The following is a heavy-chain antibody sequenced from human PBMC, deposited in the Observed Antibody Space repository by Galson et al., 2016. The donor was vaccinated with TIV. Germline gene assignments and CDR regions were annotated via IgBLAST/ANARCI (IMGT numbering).Heavy chain of an antibody. Sequence: SVKVSCKASGYNFAMHAISWVRQAPGEGLEWMAWTRTYNGDTRHAEKVQGRVTTTTDTSTGTAYMELRSLRSGDTAVYYCARDRNSVSAVVLEDDAFDIWGQGTLVTVSS. V-gene: IGHV1-18*01. CDR3: ARDRNSVSAVVLEDDAFDI. CDR1: GYNFAMHA. D-gene: IGHD3-3*01. J-gene: IGHJ3*02. CDR2: TRTYNGDT.